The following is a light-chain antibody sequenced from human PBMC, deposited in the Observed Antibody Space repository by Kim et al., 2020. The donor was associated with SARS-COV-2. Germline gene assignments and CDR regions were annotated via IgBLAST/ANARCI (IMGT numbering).Light chain of an antibody. V-gene: IGKV3-20*01. CDR3: QQYGSSLYT. J-gene: IGKJ2*01. Sequence: EIVLTQSPGTLSLSPGERATLSCRASHSVSSSYLAWYQQKPGQAPRLLIYGASSRATGIPDRFSGSGSGTDLTLTISRLEPEDFAVYYCQQYGSSLYTFGQGTKLEI. CDR2: GAS. CDR1: HSVSSSY.